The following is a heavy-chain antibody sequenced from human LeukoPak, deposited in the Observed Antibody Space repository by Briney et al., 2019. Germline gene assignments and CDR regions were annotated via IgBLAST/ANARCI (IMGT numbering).Heavy chain of an antibody. Sequence: SQTLSLTCTVSGGSISSGDYYWSWIRQPPGKGLEWIGYIYYSGSTYYNPSLKSRITISVDTSKNQFSLSLSSVTAADTAVYYCASEDAYSSTWYYFDYWGQGTLVTVSS. J-gene: IGHJ4*02. D-gene: IGHD6-13*01. V-gene: IGHV4-30-4*08. CDR3: ASEDAYSSTWYYFDY. CDR2: IYYSGST. CDR1: GGSISSGDYY.